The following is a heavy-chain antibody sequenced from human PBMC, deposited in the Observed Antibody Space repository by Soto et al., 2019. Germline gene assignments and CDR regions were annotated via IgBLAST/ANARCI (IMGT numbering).Heavy chain of an antibody. Sequence: SETLSLTFAVYGGSFSGYYWSWIRQPPGKGLEWIGEINHSGSTNYNPSLKSRVTISVDTPKNQFSLKLSSVTAADTAVYYCARRGEQLVRWGQGTLVTVSS. V-gene: IGHV4-34*01. CDR3: ARRGEQLVR. D-gene: IGHD6-13*01. J-gene: IGHJ5*02. CDR1: GGSFSGYY. CDR2: INHSGST.